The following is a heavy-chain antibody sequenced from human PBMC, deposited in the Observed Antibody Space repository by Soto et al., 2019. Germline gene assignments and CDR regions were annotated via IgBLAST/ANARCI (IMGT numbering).Heavy chain of an antibody. CDR1: GYTFTSYY. V-gene: IGHV1-46*01. Sequence: ASVKVSYKASGYTFTSYYMHWVRQAPGQGLEWMGIINPSGGSTSYAQKFQGRVTMTRDTSTSTVYMELSSLRSEDTAVYYCARDTARGYSYGAFDYWGQVTLVTVSS. D-gene: IGHD5-18*01. J-gene: IGHJ4*02. CDR2: INPSGGST. CDR3: ARDTARGYSYGAFDY.